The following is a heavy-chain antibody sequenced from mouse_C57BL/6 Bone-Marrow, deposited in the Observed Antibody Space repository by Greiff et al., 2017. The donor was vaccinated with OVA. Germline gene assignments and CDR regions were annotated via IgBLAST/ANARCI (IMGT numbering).Heavy chain of an antibody. CDR3: ARLITTVVAKNFDV. V-gene: IGHV2-2*01. CDR1: GFSLTSYG. D-gene: IGHD1-1*01. CDR2: IWSGGST. J-gene: IGHJ1*03. Sequence: VQLVESGPGLVQPSQSLSITCTVSGFSLTSYGVHWVRQSPGKGLEWLGVIWSGGSTDYNAAFISRLSISKDNSKSQVFFKMNSLQADDTAIYYCARLITTVVAKNFDVWGTGTTVTVSS.